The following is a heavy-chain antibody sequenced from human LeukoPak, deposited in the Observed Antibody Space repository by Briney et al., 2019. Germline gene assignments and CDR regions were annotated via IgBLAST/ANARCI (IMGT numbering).Heavy chain of an antibody. V-gene: IGHV3-15*01. CDR2: IKSKGDGETT. Sequence: PGGSLRLSCADSGFSFTNAWMTWVRQAPGKGLEWVGRIKSKGDGETTDYAAPVEGRFFMSRDDSKATLYLQMNSLKTEDTAVHYCTTDLGLTMIRGVIVKWGQGTLVTVSS. D-gene: IGHD3-10*01. CDR1: GFSFTNAW. J-gene: IGHJ4*02. CDR3: TTDLGLTMIRGVIVK.